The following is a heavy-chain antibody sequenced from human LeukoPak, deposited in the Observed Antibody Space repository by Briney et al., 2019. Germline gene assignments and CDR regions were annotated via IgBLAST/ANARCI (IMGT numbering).Heavy chain of an antibody. V-gene: IGHV1-8*02. Sequence: ASVKVSCKASGGTFSSYAISWVRQAPGQGLEWMGWMNPNSGNTGYVQKFQGRVTMTRNTSISTAYMELSSLRSEDTAVYYCARGPYSGSYHFDYWGQGTLVTISS. CDR2: MNPNSGNT. J-gene: IGHJ4*02. CDR1: GGTFSSYA. CDR3: ARGPYSGSYHFDY. D-gene: IGHD1-26*01.